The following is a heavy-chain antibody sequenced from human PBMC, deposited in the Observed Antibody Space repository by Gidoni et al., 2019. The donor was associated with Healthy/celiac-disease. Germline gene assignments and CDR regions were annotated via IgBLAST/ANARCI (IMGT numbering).Heavy chain of an antibody. Sequence: EVQLLESGGGLGQPGGSLSLSCAASGSTFSSYAMSWVRQAPGKGLECVSAISGSGGSTYYAASVECRFTISRANSKNTLYLQMNSLRAEDTAVYSCAKCNYGYSSSLDYWGQGTLVTVSS. CDR1: GSTFSSYA. J-gene: IGHJ4*02. CDR3: AKCNYGYSSSLDY. V-gene: IGHV3-23*01. D-gene: IGHD6-13*01. CDR2: ISGSGGST.